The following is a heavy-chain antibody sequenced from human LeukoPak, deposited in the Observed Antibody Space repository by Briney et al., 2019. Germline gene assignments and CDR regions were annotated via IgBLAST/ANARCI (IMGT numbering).Heavy chain of an antibody. CDR2: IYYSGST. J-gene: IGHJ3*02. Sequence: SETLSLTCTVSGGSISSYYWSWVRQPPGKGLEWIGYIYYSGSTSYNPSLRSRVTILVDTSKNQFSLKLSSVTAADTAVYYCARHERDASLDHALDIWGQGTMVTVSS. D-gene: IGHD5-24*01. CDR1: GGSISSYY. V-gene: IGHV4-59*08. CDR3: ARHERDASLDHALDI.